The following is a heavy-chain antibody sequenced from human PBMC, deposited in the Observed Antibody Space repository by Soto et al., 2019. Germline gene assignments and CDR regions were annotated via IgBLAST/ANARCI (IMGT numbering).Heavy chain of an antibody. CDR3: ARAPRYCSGGSCSSYYFDY. CDR2: INPNSGGT. CDR1: GYTFTGYY. V-gene: IGHV1-2*04. Sequence: ASVKVSCKASGYTFTGYYMHWVLQAPGQGLEWMGWINPNSGGTNYAQKFQGWVTMTRDTSISTAYMELSRLRSDDTAVYYCARAPRYCSGGSCSSYYFDYWGQGTLVTVSS. J-gene: IGHJ4*02. D-gene: IGHD2-15*01.